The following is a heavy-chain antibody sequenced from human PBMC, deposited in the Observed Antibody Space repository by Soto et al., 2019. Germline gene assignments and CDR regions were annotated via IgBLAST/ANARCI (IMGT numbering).Heavy chain of an antibody. Sequence: GGSLRLSCAASGFTFDDYAMHWVRQAPGKGLEWVSGISWNSGSIGYADSVKGRFTISRDNAKNSLYLQMNSLRAEDTALYYCAKDRPMGPSDFDIWGQGTMVTVSS. D-gene: IGHD3-16*01. CDR3: AKDRPMGPSDFDI. V-gene: IGHV3-9*01. CDR1: GFTFDDYA. CDR2: ISWNSGSI. J-gene: IGHJ3*02.